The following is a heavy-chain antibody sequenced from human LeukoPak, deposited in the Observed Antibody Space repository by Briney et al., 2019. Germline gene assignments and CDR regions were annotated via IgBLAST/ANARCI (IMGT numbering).Heavy chain of an antibody. CDR1: GFTFSSYS. CDR2: MSGSGSST. Sequence: GGSLRLSCAVSGFTFSSYSMSWVRHAPGKGLEWVSGMSGSGSSTYYADSVKGRFTISRDNSKNTLYLQMNSLRAEDTALYYCAKSLHGSGSYYNYWGQGTPVTVSS. V-gene: IGHV3-23*01. J-gene: IGHJ4*02. D-gene: IGHD3-10*01. CDR3: AKSLHGSGSYYNY.